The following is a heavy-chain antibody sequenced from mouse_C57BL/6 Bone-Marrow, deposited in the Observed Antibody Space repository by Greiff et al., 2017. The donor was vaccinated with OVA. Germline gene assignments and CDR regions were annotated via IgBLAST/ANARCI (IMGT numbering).Heavy chain of an antibody. CDR1: GYAFTNYL. J-gene: IGHJ1*03. CDR3: ARDVPIYYYGSSYV. Sequence: QVQLQQSGAELVRPGTSVKVSCKASGYAFTNYLIEWVKQRPGQGLEWIGVINPGSGSTNYNEKFKGKAKLTADKSSSTAYMQLSSLTSEDSAVYFCARDVPIYYYGSSYVWGTGTTVTVSS. CDR2: INPGSGST. D-gene: IGHD1-1*01. V-gene: IGHV1-54*01.